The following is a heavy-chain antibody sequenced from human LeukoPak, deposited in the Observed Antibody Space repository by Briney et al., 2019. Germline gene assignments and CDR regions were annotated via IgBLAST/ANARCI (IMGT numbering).Heavy chain of an antibody. Sequence: PGGSLRLSCAASGFTFSSYTMHWVRQAPGKGLEWVSAISGSGGSTYYADSVKGRFTISRDDSKNTVYLQMNTLRAEDTAVYYCAKDQALEYDILTGYTPLGGYFDYWGQGTLVTVSS. CDR2: ISGSGGST. J-gene: IGHJ4*02. V-gene: IGHV3-23*01. CDR1: GFTFSSYT. D-gene: IGHD3-9*01. CDR3: AKDQALEYDILTGYTPLGGYFDY.